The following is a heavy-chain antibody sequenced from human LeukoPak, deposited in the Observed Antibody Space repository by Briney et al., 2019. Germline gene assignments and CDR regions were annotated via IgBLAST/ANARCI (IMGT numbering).Heavy chain of an antibody. CDR3: ARGGGVATYYYGMDV. J-gene: IGHJ6*02. CDR2: INPSGGST. D-gene: IGHD3-16*01. V-gene: IGHV1-46*01. CDR1: GYTFTGYY. Sequence: ASVKVSCKASGYTFTGYYMHWVRQAPGQGLEWMGIINPSGGSTSYAQKFQGRVTMTRDTSTSTVYMELSSLRSEDTAVYYCARGGGVATYYYGMDVWGQGTTVTVSS.